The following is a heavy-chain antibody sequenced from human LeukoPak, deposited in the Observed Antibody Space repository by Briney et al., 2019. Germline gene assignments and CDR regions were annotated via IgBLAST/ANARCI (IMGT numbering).Heavy chain of an antibody. CDR2: INPNSGGT. V-gene: IGHV1-2*02. J-gene: IGHJ4*02. Sequence: GSVKVSCKASGYTFTSYDINWVRQATGQGLEWMGWINPNSGGTNYPEKFQGRVTMTRDTSMSTAYMDLSRLTSDDTAEYYCARDRGEYSSLTFDFWGQGTLVTVSS. D-gene: IGHD3-10*01. CDR3: ARDRGEYSSLTFDF. CDR1: GYTFTSYD.